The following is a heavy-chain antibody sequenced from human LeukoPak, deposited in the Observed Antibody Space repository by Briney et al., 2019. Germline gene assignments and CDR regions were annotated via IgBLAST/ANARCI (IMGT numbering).Heavy chain of an antibody. CDR2: IWYDGSNK. D-gene: IGHD2-2*01. CDR1: GFTFSSYG. Sequence: SGGSLRLSXAASGFTFSSYGMHWVRQAPGKGLEWVAVIWYDGSNKYYADSVKGRFTISRDNSKITLYLQMSSLSAEVTAVYCCAKVRVGNDAFDIWGQGTMVTVFS. CDR3: AKVRVGNDAFDI. J-gene: IGHJ3*02. V-gene: IGHV3-33*06.